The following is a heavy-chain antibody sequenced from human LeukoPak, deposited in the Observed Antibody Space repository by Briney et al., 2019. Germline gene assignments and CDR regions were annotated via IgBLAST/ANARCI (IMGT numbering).Heavy chain of an antibody. CDR2: IIPIFGTA. J-gene: IGHJ6*04. D-gene: IGHD6-19*01. V-gene: IGHV1-69*06. CDR1: GGTFSSYA. Sequence: SVKVSCKASGGTFSSYAISWVRQAPGQGLEWMGGIIPIFGTANYAQKFQGRVRITADKSTSTAYMQLSSLRSEDTAVYYCARADGIAVAGIYYYYGMDVWGKGTTVTVSS. CDR3: ARADGIAVAGIYYYYGMDV.